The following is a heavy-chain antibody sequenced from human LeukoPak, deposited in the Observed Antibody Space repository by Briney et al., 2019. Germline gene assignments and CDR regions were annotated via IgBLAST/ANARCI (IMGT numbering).Heavy chain of an antibody. J-gene: IGHJ4*02. CDR2: IKGDGSST. CDR3: ARASTTVPNLLDH. CDR1: GFTFSTYW. V-gene: IGHV3-74*01. D-gene: IGHD4-17*01. Sequence: GGSLRPSCAASGFTFSTYWMHWVRQAPGKGLVWVARIKGDGSSTIYADSVKGRFTISRDNSKNTLYLQTSSLRVEDTAVYYCARASTTVPNLLDHWGRGTLVTVSS.